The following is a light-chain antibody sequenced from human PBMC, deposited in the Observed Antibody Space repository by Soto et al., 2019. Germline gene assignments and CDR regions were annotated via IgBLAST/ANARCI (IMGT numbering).Light chain of an antibody. Sequence: DIQMTQSPSSLSASVGDRVTITCRASQGISTYLAWYQQKPGKVPKLLIYAASTLQSGVPSRFSGSGSGTDFTLTISSLQPEDVATYYCQKYNSAPWTVGQGTKVDIK. CDR3: QKYNSAPWT. CDR2: AAS. CDR1: QGISTY. J-gene: IGKJ1*01. V-gene: IGKV1-27*01.